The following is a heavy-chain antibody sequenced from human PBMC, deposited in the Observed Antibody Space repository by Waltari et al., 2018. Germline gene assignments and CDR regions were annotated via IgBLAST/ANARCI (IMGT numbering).Heavy chain of an antibody. D-gene: IGHD2-21*02. CDR3: ARVGFKRGVVTLGL. CDR1: GGSIISRNW. CDR2: IYQSGST. Sequence: QVQLQESGPGLVKPSGTLSLTCAVSGGSIISRNWWSWVRQPPGTGLEWIGEIYQSGSTNYNPSLKSRVTLSVDKSKNQFSLKLSSVTAADTAVYYWARVGFKRGVVTLGLWGQGTLVTVSS. V-gene: IGHV4-4*02. J-gene: IGHJ1*01.